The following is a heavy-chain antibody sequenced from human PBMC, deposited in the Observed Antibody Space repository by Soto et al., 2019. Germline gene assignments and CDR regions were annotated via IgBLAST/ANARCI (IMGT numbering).Heavy chain of an antibody. CDR3: ARENGGKVGYFDY. D-gene: IGHD2-15*01. J-gene: IGHJ4*02. CDR1: GGSISSGDYY. CDR2: IYYSGST. V-gene: IGHV4-30-4*01. Sequence: QVQLQESGPGLVKPSQTLSLTCTVSGGSISSGDYYWSWIRQPPGKGLEWIGYIYYSGSTYYNPSLKSRVTISVYTSKNQFSLKLSSVTAADTAVYYCARENGGKVGYFDYWGQGTLVTVSS.